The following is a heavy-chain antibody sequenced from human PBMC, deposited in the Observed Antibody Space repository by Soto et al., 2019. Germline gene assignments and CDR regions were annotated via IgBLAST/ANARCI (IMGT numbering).Heavy chain of an antibody. CDR1: GFTFSSYG. D-gene: IGHD5-18*01. CDR3: ARDRVRDTAMVTIDY. V-gene: IGHV3-33*01. J-gene: IGHJ4*02. Sequence: GGSLRLSCAASGFTFSSYGMHWVRQAPGKGLEWVAVIWHDGSNKYYADSVKGRFTISRDNSKNTLYLQMNSLRAEDTAVYYCARDRVRDTAMVTIDYWGQGTLVTVSS. CDR2: IWHDGSNK.